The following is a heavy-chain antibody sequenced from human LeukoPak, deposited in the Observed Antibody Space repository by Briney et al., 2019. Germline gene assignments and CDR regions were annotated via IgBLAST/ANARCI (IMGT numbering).Heavy chain of an antibody. CDR2: IXAYNANT. J-gene: IGHJ5*02. Sequence: XSWXRXAPXXXXXXMXXIXAYNANTTYAQKLQGRVTMTTDTSTSTAYMELRSLRSDDTAVYYCAREYYDSSGYSDNWFDPWGQGTLVTVSS. CDR3: AREYYDSSGYSDNWFDP. V-gene: IGHV1-18*01. D-gene: IGHD3-22*01.